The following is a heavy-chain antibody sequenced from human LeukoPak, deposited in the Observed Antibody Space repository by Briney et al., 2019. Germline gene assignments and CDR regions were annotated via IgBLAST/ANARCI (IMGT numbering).Heavy chain of an antibody. CDR3: AKEGRSLQTY. Sequence: GGSLRLPCAASGFMFSSNWMSWVRLAPGKGLEWVANIKEDGTEAYYVDSVKGRFTISRDNAKNSLYLQMNSLRVEDTAVYYCAKEGRSLQTYWGQGTLVTVSS. CDR1: GFMFSSNW. J-gene: IGHJ4*02. CDR2: IKEDGTEA. V-gene: IGHV3-7*03. D-gene: IGHD5-24*01.